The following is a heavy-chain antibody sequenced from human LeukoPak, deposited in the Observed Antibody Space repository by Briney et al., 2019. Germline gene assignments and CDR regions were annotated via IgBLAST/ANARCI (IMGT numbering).Heavy chain of an antibody. CDR2: IYYSGAT. D-gene: IGHD1-26*01. CDR1: GGSISSSTYY. Sequence: SDTLSLTCTVSGGSISSSTYYWGWIRQPPGKGLEWIGSIYYSGATYYNPSLKSRVTISIDTFKNQFSLRLSSVTAADTAVYYCASPGSGSYYYFDYWGQGTLVTVSS. V-gene: IGHV4-39*01. J-gene: IGHJ4*02. CDR3: ASPGSGSYYYFDY.